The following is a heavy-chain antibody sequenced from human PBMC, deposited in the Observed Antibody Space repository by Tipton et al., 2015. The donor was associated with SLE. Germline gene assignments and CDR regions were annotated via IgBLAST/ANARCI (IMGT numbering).Heavy chain of an antibody. Sequence: LSLTCTVSGGSISSYYWSWIRQPPGKGLEWIGYIYYSGSTNYNPSLKSRVTISVDTSKNQFSLKLSSVTAADTAVYYCARAPEAYCGGDCYSFDYWGQGTLVTVSS. CDR1: GGSISSYY. CDR3: ARAPEAYCGGDCYSFDY. D-gene: IGHD2-21*02. CDR2: IYYSGST. V-gene: IGHV4-59*01. J-gene: IGHJ4*02.